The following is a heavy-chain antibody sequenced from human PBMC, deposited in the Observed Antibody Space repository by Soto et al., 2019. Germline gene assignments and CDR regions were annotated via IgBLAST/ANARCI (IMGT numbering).Heavy chain of an antibody. D-gene: IGHD3-16*01. Sequence: WTWIRQPAGEGLEWIGRKHTSGTTNYNPSLKSRVTMSIDTSTNQFSLNLSSVTAADTAVYYCARGGEFYVLDVWGQGTTVAVSS. J-gene: IGHJ6*02. CDR2: KHTSGTT. CDR3: ARGGEFYVLDV. V-gene: IGHV4-4*07.